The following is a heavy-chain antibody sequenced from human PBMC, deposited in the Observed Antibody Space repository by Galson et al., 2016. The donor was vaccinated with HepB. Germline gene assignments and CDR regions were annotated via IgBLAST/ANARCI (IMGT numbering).Heavy chain of an antibody. Sequence: SETLSLTCAVSVYSISSTYWWTWVRQPPRKGLEWIGEIHHGGTTHYNPSLKSRVTISVDKSKNQFSLMLTSVTDADTAVYYCATIGLGWNKRRGSFDYWGQGTLVT. CDR1: VYSISSTYW. CDR3: ATIGLGWNKRRGSFDY. CDR2: IHHGGTT. V-gene: IGHV4-4*02. D-gene: IGHD1/OR15-1a*01. J-gene: IGHJ4*02.